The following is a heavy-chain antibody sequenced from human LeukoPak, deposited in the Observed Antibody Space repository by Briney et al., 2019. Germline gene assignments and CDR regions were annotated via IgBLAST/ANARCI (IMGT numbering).Heavy chain of an antibody. V-gene: IGHV4-30-2*05. Sequence: SQTLSLTCAVSGGSISSGGYSWSWIRQPPGKGLEWIAYMYYSGSTYYNPSLKSRVTMSADTSKNQLSLKLSSVTAADTAVYYCARPYYYDSRIDPWGQGILVTVSS. CDR2: MYYSGST. CDR3: ARPYYYDSRIDP. D-gene: IGHD3-22*01. J-gene: IGHJ5*02. CDR1: GGSISSGGYS.